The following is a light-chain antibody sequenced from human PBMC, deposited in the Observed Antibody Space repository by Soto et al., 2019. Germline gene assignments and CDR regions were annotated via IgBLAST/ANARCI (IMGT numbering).Light chain of an antibody. CDR2: DAS. CDR1: QSVSSY. J-gene: IGKJ4*01. V-gene: IGKV3-11*01. CDR3: QRRSNWLPFLI. Sequence: EIVLTQSPATLSLSPGERATLSCRASQSVSSYLAWYQQKPGQAPRLLIYDASNRATGIPARFSGSGSGTVFPLPISGLELKDFPFYSFQRRSNWLPFLISGGGTKVEIK.